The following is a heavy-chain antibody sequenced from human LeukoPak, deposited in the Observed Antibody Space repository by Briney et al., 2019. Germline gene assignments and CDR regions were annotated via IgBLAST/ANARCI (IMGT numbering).Heavy chain of an antibody. CDR3: ARVMGRLVRNWYFDL. V-gene: IGHV3-66*01. J-gene: IGHJ2*01. CDR1: GFSVSSNY. D-gene: IGHD3-9*01. Sequence: PGGSLLSCAASGFSVSSNYMAWVRQAPGRGLEWVSVIYDGGFTDYTDSVKGRFTISRDTSKNTLYLQMSSLRVEDTAGYYCARVMGRLVRNWYFDLWGRGTLVTVSA. CDR2: IYDGGFT.